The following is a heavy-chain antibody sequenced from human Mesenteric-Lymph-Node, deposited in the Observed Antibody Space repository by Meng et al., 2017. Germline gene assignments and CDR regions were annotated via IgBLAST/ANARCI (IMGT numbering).Heavy chain of an antibody. V-gene: IGHV1-46*01. J-gene: IGHJ6*02. Sequence: ASVKVSCKASGYTFTSYGISWVRQTPGQGLEWMGVIHPSGGSTSFAQKFQGRLTMTRDTCTSTVYMELSSLRSEDTAIYYCARGVDGPREPLSVDEVGVVVADTRDPHSYFMEVWGQGTMVTVSS. D-gene: IGHD2-15*01. CDR1: GYTFTSYG. CDR2: IHPSGGST. CDR3: ARGVDGPREPLSVDEVGVVVADTRDPHSYFMEV.